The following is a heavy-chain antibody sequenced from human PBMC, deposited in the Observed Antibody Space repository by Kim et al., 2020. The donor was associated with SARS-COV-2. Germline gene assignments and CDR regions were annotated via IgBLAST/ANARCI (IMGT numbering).Heavy chain of an antibody. Sequence: SETLSLTCTVSGGSISSSSYYWGWIRQPPGKGLEWIGSIYYSGSTYYNPSLKSRVTISVDTSKNQFSLKLSSVTAADTAVYYCARQGYYGSGSYYNPYYYYGMDVWGQGTTVTVSS. CDR1: GGSISSSSYY. CDR2: IYYSGST. J-gene: IGHJ6*02. V-gene: IGHV4-39*01. D-gene: IGHD3-10*01. CDR3: ARQGYYGSGSYYNPYYYYGMDV.